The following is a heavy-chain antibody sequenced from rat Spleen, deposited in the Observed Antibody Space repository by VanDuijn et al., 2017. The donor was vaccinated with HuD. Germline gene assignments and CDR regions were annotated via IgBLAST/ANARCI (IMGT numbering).Heavy chain of an antibody. D-gene: IGHD4-3*01. Sequence: EVKVVESGGGLVQPGRSLKLSCAASGFTFSDYYMAWVRQAPSKGLEWVATISYDGSSTYYRDSVKGRFTISRDNAKSTLYLQMDSLRSEDTATYYCARHSPIIRGTRYFDYWGQGVMVTVSS. J-gene: IGHJ2*01. CDR3: ARHSPIIRGTRYFDY. CDR2: ISYDGSST. CDR1: GFTFSDYY. V-gene: IGHV5-7*01.